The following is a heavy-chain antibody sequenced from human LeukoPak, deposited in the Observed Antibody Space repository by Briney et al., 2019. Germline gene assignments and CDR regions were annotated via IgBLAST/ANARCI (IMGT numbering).Heavy chain of an antibody. J-gene: IGHJ2*01. CDR2: ISGTGGAT. CDR1: GFTFSNYA. CDR3: APNMELMVSDWYFDL. Sequence: PGGSLRPSCAASGFTFSNYAMSWVRQAPGKGLEWVSAISGTGGATYYADSVKGRFTIYRDNSKNTLYLQMNSLRAEDTAVYYCAPNMELMVSDWYFDLWGRGTLVTVSS. D-gene: IGHD5-18*01. V-gene: IGHV3-23*01.